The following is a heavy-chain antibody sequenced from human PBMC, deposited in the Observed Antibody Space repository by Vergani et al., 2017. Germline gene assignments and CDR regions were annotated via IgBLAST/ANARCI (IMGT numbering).Heavy chain of an antibody. J-gene: IGHJ4*02. V-gene: IGHV1-69*18. CDR1: GGTFSSYA. Sequence: QVQLVQSGAEVKKPGSSVKVSCKASGGTFSSYAISWVRQAPGQGLEWMGRIITIFGTANYAQKFQGRVTITADESTSTAYMELISLRSEDTAVYYCAGVDGIAVAGTCIKPFDYWGQGTLVTVSS. CDR2: IITIFGTA. CDR3: AGVDGIAVAGTCIKPFDY. D-gene: IGHD6-19*01.